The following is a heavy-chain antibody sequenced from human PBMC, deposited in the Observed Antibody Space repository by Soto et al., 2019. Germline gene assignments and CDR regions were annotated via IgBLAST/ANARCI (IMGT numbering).Heavy chain of an antibody. Sequence: ESGGGLVQPGGSLRLSCAASGFTFSSHWMSWVRQAPGKGLEWVANIKQDGSEKYYVDSVKGRFTISRDNAKNSLFLQMNSLRAEDTAVYYCVSSGPGYDFWSGYYTGLRWGQGTLVTVFS. CDR1: GFTFSSHW. V-gene: IGHV3-7*01. CDR2: IKQDGSEK. CDR3: VSSGPGYDFWSGYYTGLR. D-gene: IGHD3-3*01. J-gene: IGHJ4*02.